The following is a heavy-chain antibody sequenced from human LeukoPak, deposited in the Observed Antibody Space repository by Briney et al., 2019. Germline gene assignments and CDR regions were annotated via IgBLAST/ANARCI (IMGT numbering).Heavy chain of an antibody. V-gene: IGHV3-23*01. Sequence: GGSLRLSCAASGFTFSTYAMTWVRQAPGRGLEWVSTISGSSGSTDYADSVKGRFTVSRDNSRNTLYLQMHSVRVDDTAVYYCAKGLSATSMGLDYWGQGTLVTVSS. D-gene: IGHD4-17*01. CDR1: GFTFSTYA. CDR2: ISGSSGST. J-gene: IGHJ4*02. CDR3: AKGLSATSMGLDY.